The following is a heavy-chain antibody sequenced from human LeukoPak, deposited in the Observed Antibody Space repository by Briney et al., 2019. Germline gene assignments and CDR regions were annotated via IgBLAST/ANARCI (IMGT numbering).Heavy chain of an antibody. Sequence: SETLSLTCTVSGGPISSYYWSWIRQPPGKGLEWIGYIYYSGSTNYNPSLKSRVTISVDTSKNQFSLKLSSVTAADTAVYYCAREVVAAAGTDAFDIWGQGTMVTVSS. J-gene: IGHJ3*02. CDR2: IYYSGST. V-gene: IGHV4-59*01. CDR1: GGPISSYY. D-gene: IGHD6-13*01. CDR3: AREVVAAAGTDAFDI.